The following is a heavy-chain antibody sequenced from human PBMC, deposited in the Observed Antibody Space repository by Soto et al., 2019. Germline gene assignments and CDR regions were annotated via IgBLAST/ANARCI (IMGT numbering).Heavy chain of an antibody. CDR3: AKDMGPTGGMDV. CDR2: ISWDGGST. CDR1: GFTFDDYT. D-gene: IGHD4-17*01. J-gene: IGHJ6*02. V-gene: IGHV3-43*01. Sequence: GGSLRLSCAASGFTFDDYTMHWVRQAPGKGLEWVSLISWDGGSTYYADSVKGRFTISRDNSKNSLYLQMNSLRTEDTALYYCAKDMGPTGGMDVWGQGTTVTVSS.